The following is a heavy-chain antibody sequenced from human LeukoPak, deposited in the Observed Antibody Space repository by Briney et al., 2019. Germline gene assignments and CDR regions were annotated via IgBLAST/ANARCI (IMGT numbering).Heavy chain of an antibody. CDR1: GFAFSSYV. CDR3: ARDRGGVQLGY. Sequence: PGGSLRLSCAASGFAFSSYVMSWVRQAPGKGLEWVANIKQDGSETSHVDSVKGRFTISRDNPKNSLYLQMNSLRAEDTAVYYCARDRGGVQLGYWGQGTLVTVSS. CDR2: IKQDGSET. V-gene: IGHV3-7*01. D-gene: IGHD1-1*01. J-gene: IGHJ4*02.